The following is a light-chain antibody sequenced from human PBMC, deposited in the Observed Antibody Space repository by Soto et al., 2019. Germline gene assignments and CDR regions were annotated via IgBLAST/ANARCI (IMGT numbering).Light chain of an antibody. V-gene: IGKV3-20*01. CDR1: QSVSSSH. J-gene: IGKJ3*01. CDR2: GAS. CDR3: QQHGSSFIFT. Sequence: EIVLTQSPGTLSLSPGERATLSCRASQSVSSSHLAWYQQKGGQAPRLLIYGASIRATGIPDRFSGSGSGTDFTLTISRLEPEDFGVYYCQQHGSSFIFTFGPGTKVDIK.